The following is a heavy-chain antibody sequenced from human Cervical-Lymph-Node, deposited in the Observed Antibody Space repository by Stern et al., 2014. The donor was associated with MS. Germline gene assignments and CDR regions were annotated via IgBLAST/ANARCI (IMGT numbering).Heavy chain of an antibody. J-gene: IGHJ4*02. Sequence: VQLVQSGAAVKKPGSSVKVSCKSSGGNFSNYATSWVRQAPGQGLERMGGIAPIFDATNYAQKFQGRITITSDESTMTAYMELSSLRSDDTAMYYYARGDSEAPIYYFDYWGQGTLVTVSS. CDR3: ARGDSEAPIYYFDY. CDR2: IAPIFDAT. V-gene: IGHV1-69*01. D-gene: IGHD2-21*01. CDR1: GGNFSNYA.